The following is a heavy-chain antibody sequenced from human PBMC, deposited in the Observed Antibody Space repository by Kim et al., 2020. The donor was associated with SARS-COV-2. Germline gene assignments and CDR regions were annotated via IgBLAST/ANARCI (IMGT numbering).Heavy chain of an antibody. Sequence: SETLSLTCTVSGGSVSSGSYYWSWIRQPPGKGLEWIGYIYYSGSTNYNPSLKSRVTISVDTSKNQFSLKLSSVTAADTAVYYCARVVAGEWFDPWGQGTLVTVSS. D-gene: IGHD2-15*01. CDR2: IYYSGST. J-gene: IGHJ5*02. V-gene: IGHV4-61*01. CDR1: GGSVSSGSYY. CDR3: ARVVAGEWFDP.